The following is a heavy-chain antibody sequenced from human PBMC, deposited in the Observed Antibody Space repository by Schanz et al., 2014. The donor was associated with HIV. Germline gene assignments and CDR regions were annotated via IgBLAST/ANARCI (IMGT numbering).Heavy chain of an antibody. Sequence: VQLVESGGGLVKPGGSLRLSCAASGFTFSNAWMSWVRQAPGKGLEWVAVISYDGKNKYYADSVKGRFTISRDNSQNTLYLQMSSLRAEDTALHYCAREQYGEHYFDYGGQGTLVTVSS. CDR3: AREQYGEHYFDY. J-gene: IGHJ4*02. CDR2: ISYDGKNK. CDR1: GFTFSNAW. V-gene: IGHV3-30*03. D-gene: IGHD3-10*01.